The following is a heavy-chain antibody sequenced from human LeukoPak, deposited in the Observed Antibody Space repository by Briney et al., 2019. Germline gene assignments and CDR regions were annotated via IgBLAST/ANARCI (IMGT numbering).Heavy chain of an antibody. V-gene: IGHV4-39*07. D-gene: IGHD2-15*01. J-gene: IGHJ6*02. CDR3: ARDRVRDRYGMDV. CDR1: GGSISSSSYY. Sequence: SETLSLTCTVSGGSISSSSYYWGWIRQPPGKGLEWIGSIYYSGSTYYNPSLKSRVTISVDTSKNQFSLKLSSVTAADTAVYYCARDRVRDRYGMDVWGQGTTVTVSS. CDR2: IYYSGST.